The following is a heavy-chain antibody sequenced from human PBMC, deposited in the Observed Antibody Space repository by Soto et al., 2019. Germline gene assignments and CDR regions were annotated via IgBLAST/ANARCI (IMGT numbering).Heavy chain of an antibody. J-gene: IGHJ2*01. CDR3: ARATMIAFGGVIVEDWYFDL. D-gene: IGHD3-16*02. V-gene: IGHV1-69*12. Sequence: QVQLVQSGAEVKKPGSSVKVSCKASGGTFSSYAISWVRQAPGQGLEWMGGIIPIFGTANYAQKFQGRVTITADESKSPAYMELSSLRSEDTAVYYCARATMIAFGGVIVEDWYFDLWGRGTLVTVSS. CDR2: IIPIFGTA. CDR1: GGTFSSYA.